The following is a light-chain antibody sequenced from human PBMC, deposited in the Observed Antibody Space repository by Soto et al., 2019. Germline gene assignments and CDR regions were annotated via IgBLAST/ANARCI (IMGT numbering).Light chain of an antibody. J-gene: IGKJ4*01. Sequence: TKSQGTMSLSGGEGYTVSCMASQTVRNNYLTWYQQKPGQAPRLLIYDASSRATGIPDRFSGGGSVTDFTLTISRLEPEDFAVYYYQQFSSYPLTFGGGTKVDIK. V-gene: IGKV3-20*01. CDR2: DAS. CDR3: QQFSSYPLT. CDR1: QTVRNNY.